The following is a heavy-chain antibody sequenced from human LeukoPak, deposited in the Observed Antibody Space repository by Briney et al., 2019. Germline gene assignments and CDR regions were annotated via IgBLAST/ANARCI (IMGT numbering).Heavy chain of an antibody. J-gene: IGHJ4*02. CDR2: ISYDGSNK. V-gene: IGHV3-30*18. Sequence: GGSLRLSCAASGFTLSSYGMHCVRQAPGEGLEWVAVISYDGSNKYYADSVKGRFTISRDNSKNTLYLQMNSLRAEDTAVYYCAKDRGIAAVGDYWGQGTLVTVSS. CDR1: GFTLSSYG. D-gene: IGHD6-13*01. CDR3: AKDRGIAAVGDY.